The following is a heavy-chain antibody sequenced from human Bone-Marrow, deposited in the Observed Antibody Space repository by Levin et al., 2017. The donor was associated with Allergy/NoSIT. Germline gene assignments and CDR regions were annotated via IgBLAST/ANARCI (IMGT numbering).Heavy chain of an antibody. CDR1: GFRFSDYA. J-gene: IGHJ4*02. V-gene: IGHV3-30*07. CDR3: VKGGSHIFELIPFNF. Sequence: GESLKISCVVSGFRFSDYAMHWVRQAPGKGLEWVAFISYDGINKYYADSVRGRFSISRDDSKNTLHLQMNSLGAEDTAVYYCVKGGSHIFELIPFNFWGQGTLVTVSS. D-gene: IGHD1-26*01. CDR2: ISYDGINK.